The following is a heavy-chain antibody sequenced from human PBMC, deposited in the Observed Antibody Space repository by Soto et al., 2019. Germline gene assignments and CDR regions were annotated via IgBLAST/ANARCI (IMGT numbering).Heavy chain of an antibody. Sequence: GASVKVPCKASGYTFTSYGISWVRQAPGQGLEWMGWISAYNGNTNYAQKLQGRVTMTTDTSTSTAYMELRSLRSDDTAVYYCARRSIAARPPYYYYGMDVWGQGTTVTVSS. D-gene: IGHD6-6*01. CDR2: ISAYNGNT. CDR1: GYTFTSYG. CDR3: ARRSIAARPPYYYYGMDV. V-gene: IGHV1-18*04. J-gene: IGHJ6*02.